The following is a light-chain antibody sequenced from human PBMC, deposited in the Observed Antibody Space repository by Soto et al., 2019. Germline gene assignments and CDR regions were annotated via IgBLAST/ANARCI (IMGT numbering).Light chain of an antibody. V-gene: IGKV3-20*01. CDR2: GAS. Sequence: EIALTQSPGTLSLSPGERATLSCRASQSVSSSYLAWYQQKPGQAPRLLIYGASSRATGIPDRFSGSGSGTDFTLTISRLEPEDFAVYYCQQSGSSPWTFGQGTKVEIK. CDR1: QSVSSSY. J-gene: IGKJ1*01. CDR3: QQSGSSPWT.